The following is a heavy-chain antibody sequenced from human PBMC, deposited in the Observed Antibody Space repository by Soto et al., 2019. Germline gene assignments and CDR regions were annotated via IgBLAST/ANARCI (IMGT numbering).Heavy chain of an antibody. V-gene: IGHV1-69*12. J-gene: IGHJ5*02. CDR1: GGTFSSYA. CDR2: IIPIFGTA. CDR3: ARENAVKVLQNNWFDP. Sequence: QVQLVQSGAEVKKPGSSVKVSCKASGGTFSSYAISWVRQAPGQGLEWMGGIIPIFGTANYAQKFQGRVTITADESTSTAYMELSSPRSEDTAVYYCARENAVKVLQNNWFDPWGQGTLVTVSS. D-gene: IGHD3-10*01.